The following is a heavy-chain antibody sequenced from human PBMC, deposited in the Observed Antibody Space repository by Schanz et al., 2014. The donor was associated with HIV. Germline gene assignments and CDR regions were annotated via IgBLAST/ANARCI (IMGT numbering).Heavy chain of an antibody. V-gene: IGHV3-9*01. CDR3: AKQHDSYDNSGYPSTVEYYGMDV. Sequence: EVQLVESGGHLVQPGRSLRLSCAASGFTFTDYAMHWVRQVPGKGLEWVAGISWHGYTVGYADSVKGRFTISRDNGRNSLYLQMNSLRPEDTALYYCAKQHDSYDNSGYPSTVEYYGMDVWGQGTAVTVSS. CDR2: ISWHGYTV. CDR1: GFTFTDYA. J-gene: IGHJ6*02. D-gene: IGHD3-22*01.